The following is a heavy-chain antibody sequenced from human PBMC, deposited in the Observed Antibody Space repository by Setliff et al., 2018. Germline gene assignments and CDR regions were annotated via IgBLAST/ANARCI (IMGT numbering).Heavy chain of an antibody. Sequence: SVEVSCKASGGTFSSYAISWVRQAPGQGLEWMGGIIPIFGTANYAQKFQGRVTITTDESTSTAYMELSSLRSEDTAVYYCARSPTSPMVRGETQLDYWGQGTLVTVSS. CDR3: ARSPTSPMVRGETQLDY. V-gene: IGHV1-69*05. CDR1: GGTFSSYA. D-gene: IGHD3-10*01. J-gene: IGHJ4*02. CDR2: IIPIFGTA.